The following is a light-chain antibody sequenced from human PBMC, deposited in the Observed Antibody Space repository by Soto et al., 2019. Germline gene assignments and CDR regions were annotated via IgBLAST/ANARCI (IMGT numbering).Light chain of an antibody. CDR1: QTISNY. CDR3: QQSYNVPFT. Sequence: DIQMTQSPASLAASLGDRITISCRASQTISNYLHWYHPKPGAAPKILIYGASTLQSGVPSSVSGSGSGTEVTLSISSLQPEDFGTYYCQQSYNVPFTFGPGTKVDVK. CDR2: GAS. V-gene: IGKV1-39*01. J-gene: IGKJ3*01.